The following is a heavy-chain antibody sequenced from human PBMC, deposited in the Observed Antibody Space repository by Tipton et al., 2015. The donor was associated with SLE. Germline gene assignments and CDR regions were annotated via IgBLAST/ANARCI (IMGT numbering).Heavy chain of an antibody. CDR1: GGSISGPYH. CDR3: AAHAAGRGGSGY. CDR2: FDPNGIT. V-gene: IGHV4-4*07. J-gene: IGHJ4*02. Sequence: TLSLTCTVSGGSISGPYHWSWIRQAAGKGLEWIGRFDPNGITRYNPSFQSRVTMSMDRSKKQFSRLRSSVTAADTAVYYCAAHAAGRGGSGYWGQGTLVTVSS. D-gene: IGHD2-15*01.